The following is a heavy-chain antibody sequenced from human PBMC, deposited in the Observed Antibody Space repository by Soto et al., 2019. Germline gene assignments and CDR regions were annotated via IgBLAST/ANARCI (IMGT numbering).Heavy chain of an antibody. D-gene: IGHD2-2*01. CDR1: GGSISSGGYY. Sequence: SEALSLTCTVSGGSISSGGYYWSWIRQHPGKGLEWIGYIYYSGSTYYNPSLKSRVTISVDTSKNQFSLKLSSVTAADTAVYSCARLGYCSSTSCLPRGWFDPWGQGTLVTVSS. J-gene: IGHJ5*02. V-gene: IGHV4-31*03. CDR2: IYYSGST. CDR3: ARLGYCSSTSCLPRGWFDP.